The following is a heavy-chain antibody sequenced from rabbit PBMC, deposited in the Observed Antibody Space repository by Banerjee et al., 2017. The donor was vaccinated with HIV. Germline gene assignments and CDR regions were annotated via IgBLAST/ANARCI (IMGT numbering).Heavy chain of an antibody. Sequence: QSLEESGGDLVKPEGSLTLTCTASGFSLSSNYYICWVRQAPGKGLEWVACIYTGSSGSTYYANWAKGRFTISKPSATTVALQMTSLTAADTATYFCARSGSDYYFWLWGPGTLVTVS. V-gene: IGHV1S40*01. CDR3: ARSGSDYYFWL. CDR2: IYTGSSGST. J-gene: IGHJ6*01. D-gene: IGHD1-1*01. CDR1: GFSLSSNYY.